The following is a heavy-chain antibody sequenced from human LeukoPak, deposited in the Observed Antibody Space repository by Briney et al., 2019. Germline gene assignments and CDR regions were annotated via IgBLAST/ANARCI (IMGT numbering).Heavy chain of an antibody. CDR1: GASISSYY. V-gene: IGHV4-59*01. J-gene: IGHJ4*02. Sequence: SETLSPTCTVAGASISSYYWSCIRQPPGRGLEWIGYIYYSGSTNYNPSLKSRVTISVDTSKIQFSLKLSSVTAADTGVYYCARDLEGRDGYNYCFDYWGQGTLVTVFS. D-gene: IGHD5-24*01. CDR2: IYYSGST. CDR3: ARDLEGRDGYNYCFDY.